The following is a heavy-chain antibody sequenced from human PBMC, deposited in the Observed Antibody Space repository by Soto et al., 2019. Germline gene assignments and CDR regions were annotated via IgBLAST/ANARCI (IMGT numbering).Heavy chain of an antibody. J-gene: IGHJ6*02. CDR2: IYYSGST. D-gene: IGHD3-22*01. CDR3: VRSLYDSSSYVHGMDV. Sequence: SETLSLTCAVSGYSITRSNWWGWIRQPPGKGLEWIGNIYYSGSTFYNPSLESRVTMSVDMSKNQFSLKLSSVTAVDTAVYYCVRSLYDSSSYVHGMDVWGQGTTVTVSS. CDR1: GYSITRSNW. V-gene: IGHV4-28*01.